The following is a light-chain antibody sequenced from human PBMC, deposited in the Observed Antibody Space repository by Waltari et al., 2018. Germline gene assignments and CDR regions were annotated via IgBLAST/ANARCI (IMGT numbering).Light chain of an antibody. CDR3: QQYSTYPFT. CDR2: SAS. V-gene: IGKV1-9*01. CDR1: QGISTY. J-gene: IGKJ3*01. Sequence: IQLTEYPSSLSASVGARVTINCRANQGISTYLAWFQQKPGKAPNLLIYSASTMRGGVPSRFSGSGSGTDFTLTISSLQPEDFATYYCQQYSTYPFTFGPGTNVEIK.